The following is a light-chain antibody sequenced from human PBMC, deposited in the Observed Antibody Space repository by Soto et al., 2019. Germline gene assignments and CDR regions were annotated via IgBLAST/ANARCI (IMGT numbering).Light chain of an antibody. V-gene: IGKV3-15*01. CDR2: GAS. CDR1: QIVSSN. J-gene: IGKJ1*01. Sequence: EIVMTQSPATLSVSPGERDTLSCRASQIVSSNLAWYQQKPGQAPRLLIYGASTRATGIPARFSGSGSGTEFTLTISSLQSEDFAVYYCQQYNNWPPTTFGQGTKVDIK. CDR3: QQYNNWPPTT.